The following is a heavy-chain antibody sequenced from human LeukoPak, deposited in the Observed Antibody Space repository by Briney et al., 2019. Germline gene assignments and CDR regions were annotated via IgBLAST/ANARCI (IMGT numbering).Heavy chain of an antibody. J-gene: IGHJ5*02. D-gene: IGHD2-2*01. CDR3: ASPRLGYCSSTSCYVFDP. V-gene: IGHV4-39*01. CDR2: IYYSGST. CDR1: GGSISSSSYY. Sequence: PSETLSLTCTVSGGSISSSSYYWGWIRQPPGKGLEWIGSIYYSGSTYYNPSLKSRVTISVDTPKNQFSLKLSSVTAADTAVYYCASPRLGYCSSTSCYVFDPWGQGTLVTVPS.